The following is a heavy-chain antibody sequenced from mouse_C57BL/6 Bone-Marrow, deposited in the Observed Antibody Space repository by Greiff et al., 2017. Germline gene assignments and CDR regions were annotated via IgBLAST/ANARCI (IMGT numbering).Heavy chain of an antibody. CDR3: ARGYSWFAY. D-gene: IGHD2-3*01. Sequence: VQRVESGAELARPGASVKLSCKASGYTFTSYGISWVKQRTGQGLEWIGEIYPRSGNTYYNEKFKGKATLTADKSSSTAYMGLRCLTSEVYAVYFCARGYSWFAYWGQGTLVTVSA. V-gene: IGHV1-81*01. J-gene: IGHJ3*01. CDR2: IYPRSGNT. CDR1: GYTFTSYG.